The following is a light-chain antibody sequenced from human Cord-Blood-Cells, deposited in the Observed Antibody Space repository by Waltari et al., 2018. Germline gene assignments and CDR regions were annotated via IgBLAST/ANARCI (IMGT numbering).Light chain of an antibody. J-gene: IGLJ2*01. V-gene: IGLV3-1*01. CDR1: KLGDKY. Sequence: SYELTQPPSVSVSPGQTASITCSGDKLGDKYACWYRQKPGQSPGLVIYQDSKRPSGIPGRFSGSNAGNTATLTISGTQAMDEADYYCQAWDSSTVVFGGGTKLTVL. CDR3: QAWDSSTVV. CDR2: QDS.